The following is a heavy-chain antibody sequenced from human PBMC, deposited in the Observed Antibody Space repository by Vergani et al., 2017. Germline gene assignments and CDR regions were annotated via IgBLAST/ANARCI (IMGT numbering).Heavy chain of an antibody. V-gene: IGHV3-30*01. J-gene: IGHJ4*02. Sequence: QVQLVESGGGVVQPGRSLRLSCAASGFTFSSYDMHWVRQAPGKGLEWVAVISYDGSNKYYADSVKGRFTISRDNSKNTLYLQMNSLRAEDTAVYYCARDGRGYSGYADWGQGTLVTVSS. CDR3: ARDGRGYSGYAD. CDR1: GFTFSSYD. CDR2: ISYDGSNK. D-gene: IGHD5-12*01.